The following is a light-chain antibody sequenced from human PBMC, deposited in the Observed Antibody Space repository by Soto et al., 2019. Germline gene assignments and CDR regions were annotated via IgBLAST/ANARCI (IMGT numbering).Light chain of an antibody. CDR3: NQRQSWPRT. CDR1: QYINTR. J-gene: IGKJ1*01. Sequence: EIVLTQSPATLSSFPGDRVTLSCRASQYINTRLAWYQHRPGQSHRLLIYQTSLRAAGIQARFSASGSGTDFTLTISDVQPEDFALYYCNQRQSWPRTVGQGTKVDI. V-gene: IGKV3-11*01. CDR2: QTS.